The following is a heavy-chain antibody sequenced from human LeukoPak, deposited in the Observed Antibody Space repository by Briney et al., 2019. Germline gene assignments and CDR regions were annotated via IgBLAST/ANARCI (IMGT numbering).Heavy chain of an antibody. CDR1: GGSISSYY. Sequence: XXTLSLTCTVSGGSISSYYWSWVRQPAGKGLEWIGRIYTSGSTNYNPSLKSRVTMSVDTSKNQFSLKLSSVTAADTAVYYCAREEYSSGWSANYYYYYGMDVWGQGTTVTVSS. V-gene: IGHV4-4*07. J-gene: IGHJ6*02. CDR2: IYTSGST. CDR3: AREEYSSGWSANYYYYYGMDV. D-gene: IGHD6-19*01.